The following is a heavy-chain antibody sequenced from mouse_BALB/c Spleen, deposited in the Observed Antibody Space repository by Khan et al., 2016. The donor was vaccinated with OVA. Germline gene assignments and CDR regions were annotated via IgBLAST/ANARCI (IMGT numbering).Heavy chain of an antibody. V-gene: IGHV1-7*01. CDR3: VRRGLRRDFDY. CDR1: GYTFINYW. J-gene: IGHJ2*01. CDR2: INPSTGYT. Sequence: QVQLKESGAELAKPGASVKMSCKASGYTFINYWILWIKQRPGQGLEWIGYINPSTGYTEYNQNFKDKATLTADKSSSTAYMQLSSLTSEDSTVYYCVRRGLRRDFDYWGQGTTLT. D-gene: IGHD1-1*01.